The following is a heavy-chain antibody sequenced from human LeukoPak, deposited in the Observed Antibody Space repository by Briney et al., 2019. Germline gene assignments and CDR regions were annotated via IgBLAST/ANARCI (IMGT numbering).Heavy chain of an antibody. CDR2: IIPIFGTA. V-gene: IGHV1-69*13. D-gene: IGHD1-26*01. CDR1: GGTFSSYA. Sequence: ASVKVSCKASGGTFSSYAISWVRQAPGQGLEWMGGIIPIFGTADYAQKFQGRVTITADESTSTAYMELSSLRSEDTAVYYCARAMKWEPTDWGQGTLVTVSS. CDR3: ARAMKWEPTD. J-gene: IGHJ4*02.